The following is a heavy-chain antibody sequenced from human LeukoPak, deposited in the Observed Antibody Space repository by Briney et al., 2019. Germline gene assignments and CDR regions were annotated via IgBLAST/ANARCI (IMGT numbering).Heavy chain of an antibody. CDR3: ARAYCSSTGCVFDY. J-gene: IGHJ4*02. CDR2: TYYRSKWYN. V-gene: IGHV6-1*01. Sequence: SQTLSLTCAISGDSVSSNSAAWNWIRQSPSRGLEWLGRTYYRSKWYNDYAVSVKSRITINPDTSKNQFSLKLSSVTAADTAVYYCARAYCSSTGCVFDYWGQGALVTVSS. D-gene: IGHD2-2*01. CDR1: GDSVSSNSAA.